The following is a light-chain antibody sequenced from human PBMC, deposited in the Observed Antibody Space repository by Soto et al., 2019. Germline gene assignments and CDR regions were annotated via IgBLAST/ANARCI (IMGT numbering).Light chain of an antibody. Sequence: QSVLTQPASVSGSPGQSIAISCTGSSSDVGIYNYVSWYQQHPGKVPKLIIYEVTNRPSGVSNRFSGSKSGNTASLTIFGLQLEDEAVYYCSSYTSGSTLPWVFGTGTKVTVL. CDR3: SSYTSGSTLPWV. J-gene: IGLJ1*01. CDR1: SSDVGIYNY. V-gene: IGLV2-14*01. CDR2: EVT.